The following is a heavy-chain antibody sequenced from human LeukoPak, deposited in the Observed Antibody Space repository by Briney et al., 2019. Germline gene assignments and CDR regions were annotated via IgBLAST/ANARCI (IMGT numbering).Heavy chain of an antibody. CDR3: ARGLRGYCSSTSCLPFDY. CDR1: GGSISSYY. J-gene: IGHJ4*02. Sequence: SETLSLTCTVSGGSISSYYWSWIRQPPGKGLEWIGYIYYSGSTNYNPSLKSRVTISVDTSKNQFSLKLSSVTAADTAVYYCARGLRGYCSSTSCLPFDYWGQGTLVTVSS. V-gene: IGHV4-59*08. D-gene: IGHD2-2*01. CDR2: IYYSGST.